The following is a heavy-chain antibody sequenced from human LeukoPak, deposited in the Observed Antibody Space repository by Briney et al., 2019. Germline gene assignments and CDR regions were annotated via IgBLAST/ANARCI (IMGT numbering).Heavy chain of an antibody. D-gene: IGHD6-19*01. J-gene: IGHJ5*02. CDR1: GFSLSTTGVG. V-gene: IGHV2-5*01. CDR2: IYWNDDK. Sequence: SGPTLVKPTQTLMLTCTFSGFSLSTTGVGVGWIRQPPGKALEWLALIYWNDDKRYSPSLKSRLTITKDTSKNQVVLTMTNMDPVDTATYYCAHTDSPGYSSGWCVNNWFDPWGQGTLVTVSS. CDR3: AHTDSPGYSSGWCVNNWFDP.